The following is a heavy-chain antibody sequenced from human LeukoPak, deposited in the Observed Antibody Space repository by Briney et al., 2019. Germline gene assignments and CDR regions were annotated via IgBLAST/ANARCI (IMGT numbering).Heavy chain of an antibody. D-gene: IGHD2-21*02. CDR2: IYHSGST. V-gene: IGHV4-38-2*02. CDR1: GYSISSGYY. Sequence: PSETLSLTCTVSGYSISSGYYWGWIRQPPGKGLEWIGSIYHSGSTYYNPSLKSRVTISVDTSKNQFSLKLSSVTAADTAVYYCARVALSRGVVTGTYYFDYWGQGTLVTVSS. CDR3: ARVALSRGVVTGTYYFDY. J-gene: IGHJ4*02.